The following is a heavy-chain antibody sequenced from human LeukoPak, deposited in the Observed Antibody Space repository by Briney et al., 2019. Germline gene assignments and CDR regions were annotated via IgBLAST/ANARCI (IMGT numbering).Heavy chain of an antibody. CDR1: GGSVRRGNYY. CDR3: ARGPNWFGP. V-gene: IGHV4-61*02. Sequence: TLSLTCTVSGGSVRRGNYYWTWIRQPAGSGLEWIGRIYTSGTTDYNPSLRTRVTISVDASRNQFSLNLSSVTAADTAVYYCARGPNWFGPWGQGTLVTVSS. CDR2: IYTSGTT. J-gene: IGHJ5*02.